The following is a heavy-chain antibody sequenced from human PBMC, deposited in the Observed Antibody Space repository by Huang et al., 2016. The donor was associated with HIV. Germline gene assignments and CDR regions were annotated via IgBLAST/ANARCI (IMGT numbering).Heavy chain of an antibody. J-gene: IGHJ5*02. D-gene: IGHD2-15*01. CDR1: SYKFNNYW. CDR3: VRLFLELRHSRTLYYRGTHTWFDP. CDR2: VSPVESGV. Sequence: DVQLVQPGAEAKKPGESLKIPCKGSSYKFNNYWIAWVLQLPGKVLGWMGAVSPVESGVRYSPAYQGQVTISADTSTNTSHREWRSLKASDSAIYYCVRLFLELRHSRTLYYRGTHTWFDPWGQGTLLTVSS. V-gene: IGHV5-51*01.